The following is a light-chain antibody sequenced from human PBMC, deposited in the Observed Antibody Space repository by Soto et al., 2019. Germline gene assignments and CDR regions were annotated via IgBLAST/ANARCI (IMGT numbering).Light chain of an antibody. Sequence: DIQMTQSPSTLSASVGDRVTVTCRASQSISTSLAWYQQKPGKAPKLLIYKASNLESGVPSRFSGSGSGTEFTLTISSXQPDDFATYYCQQYNTYSRTFGQGTKVDIK. V-gene: IGKV1-5*03. CDR3: QQYNTYSRT. J-gene: IGKJ1*01. CDR1: QSISTS. CDR2: KAS.